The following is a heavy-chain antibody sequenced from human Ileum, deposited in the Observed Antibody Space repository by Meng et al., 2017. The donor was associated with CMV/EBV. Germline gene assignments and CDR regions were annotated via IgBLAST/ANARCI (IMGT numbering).Heavy chain of an antibody. J-gene: IGHJ4*02. Sequence: GESLKISCAASGFTFSSYAMSWVRQAPGKGLEWVSAISGSGGSTYYADSVKGRFTIFRDNSKNTLYLQMNSLRAEDTAVYYCAKFPNYDFWSGPGYFDYWGQGTLVTVSS. CDR1: GFTFSSYA. CDR2: ISGSGGST. V-gene: IGHV3-23*01. CDR3: AKFPNYDFWSGPGYFDY. D-gene: IGHD3-3*01.